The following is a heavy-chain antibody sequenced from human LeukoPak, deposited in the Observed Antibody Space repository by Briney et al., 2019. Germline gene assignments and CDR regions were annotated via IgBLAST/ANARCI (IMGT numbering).Heavy chain of an antibody. V-gene: IGHV1-69*13. J-gene: IGHJ6*02. CDR3: ARVITIFGVVNYYYGMDV. CDR1: GGTFSSYA. D-gene: IGHD3-3*01. Sequence: ASVTVSCKASGGTFSSYAISWVRQAPGQGLEWMGGIIPIFGTANYAQKFQGRVTITADESTSTAYMELSSLRSEDTAVYYCARVITIFGVVNYYYGMDVWGQGTTVTVSS. CDR2: IIPIFGTA.